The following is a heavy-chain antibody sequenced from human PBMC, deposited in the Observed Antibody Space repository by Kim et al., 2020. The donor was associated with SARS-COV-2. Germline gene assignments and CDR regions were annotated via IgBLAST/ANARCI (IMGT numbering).Heavy chain of an antibody. CDR3: ASRYCSSTSCLHDY. J-gene: IGHJ4*02. CDR1: GGSISSSNYY. CDR2: FYYSGST. D-gene: IGHD2-2*01. V-gene: IGHV4-39*01. Sequence: SETLSLTCTVSGGSISSSNYYWGWIRQPPGKGLEWIVCFYYSGSTFYSPSLKSRVTISVDTSKNQFSLKLSSLTAADTAVYYCASRYCSSTSCLHDYWGQGTLVTVSS.